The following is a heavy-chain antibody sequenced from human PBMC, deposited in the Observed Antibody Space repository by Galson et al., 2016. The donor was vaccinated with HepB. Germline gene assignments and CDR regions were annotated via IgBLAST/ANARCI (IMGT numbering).Heavy chain of an antibody. D-gene: IGHD3-3*01. CDR2: IFPGDSDT. CDR3: ARPPYYDFWDGFGR. CDR1: GYSFTSYW. Sequence: QSGAEVKKPGESLKISCKASGYSFTSYWIGWVRQMPGKGLEWMGIIFPGDSDTKYSPSFGGLVTISVDRSINTAYLQWSSLRASDTAIYYCARPPYYDFWDGFGRWGQGTLVTVSS. J-gene: IGHJ4*02. V-gene: IGHV5-51*03.